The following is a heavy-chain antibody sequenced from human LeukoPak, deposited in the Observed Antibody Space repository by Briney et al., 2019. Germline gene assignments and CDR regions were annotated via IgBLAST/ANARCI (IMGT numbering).Heavy chain of an antibody. D-gene: IGHD6-13*01. Sequence: SQTLSLTCAISVDSVSSNSAAWNWIRQSPSRGLEWLGRTYYRSKWYNDYAVSVKSRITINPDTSKTQFSLQLNSVTPEDTAVYYCARGGIAAADYNPLLFDYWGQGTLLTVSS. V-gene: IGHV6-1*01. CDR3: ARGGIAAADYNPLLFDY. CDR2: TYYRSKWYN. J-gene: IGHJ4*02. CDR1: VDSVSSNSAA.